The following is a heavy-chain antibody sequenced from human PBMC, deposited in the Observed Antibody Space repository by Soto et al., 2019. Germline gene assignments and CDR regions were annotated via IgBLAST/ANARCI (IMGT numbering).Heavy chain of an antibody. CDR3: AHSGENILTGYSNPLAY. J-gene: IGHJ4*02. CDR1: GFSLSTGGVG. D-gene: IGHD3-9*01. CDR2: IYSNDDK. V-gene: IGHV2-5*01. Sequence: QITLKESGPTLVKPTQTLTLTCSFSGFSLSTGGVGVGWIRQPPGKALEWLALIYSNDDKRYSPSLKSRLTITKDTSKNQVVLTMTNMDPVDTATYYCAHSGENILTGYSNPLAYWGQGTLVTVSS.